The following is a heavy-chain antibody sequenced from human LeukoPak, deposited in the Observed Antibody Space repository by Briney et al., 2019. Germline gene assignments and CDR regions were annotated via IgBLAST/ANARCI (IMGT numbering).Heavy chain of an antibody. CDR3: ARESSNYYMDV. CDR2: INHSGST. V-gene: IGHV4-34*01. D-gene: IGHD6-6*01. Sequence: SETLSLTCAVYGGSFSGYYWSWIRQPPGKGLEWIGEINHSGSTNYNPSLKSRVTISVDTSKNQFSLKLSSVTAADTAVYYCARESSNYYMDVWGKGTTVTVPS. CDR1: GGSFSGYY. J-gene: IGHJ6*03.